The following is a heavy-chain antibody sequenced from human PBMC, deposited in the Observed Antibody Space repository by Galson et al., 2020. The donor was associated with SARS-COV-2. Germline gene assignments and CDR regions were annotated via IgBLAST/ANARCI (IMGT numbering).Heavy chain of an antibody. CDR1: GGSISSGDNY. V-gene: IGHV4-30-4*01. J-gene: IGHJ3*02. D-gene: IGHD4-4*01. CDR2: VYNTGST. Sequence: SETLSLTCTVSGGSISSGDNYWSWIRQPPGKGLEWIGYVYNTGSTRYNPSLKSRVVISVDMSKNQFSLELSSVTTADTAMYFCARDPTMTTVITHAFDIWGQGTMVTVAS. CDR3: ARDPTMTTVITHAFDI.